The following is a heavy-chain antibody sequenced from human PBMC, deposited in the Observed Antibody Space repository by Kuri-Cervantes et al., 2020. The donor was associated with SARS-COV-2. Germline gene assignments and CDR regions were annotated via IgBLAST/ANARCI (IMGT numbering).Heavy chain of an antibody. D-gene: IGHD2-2*01. Sequence: GSLRLSCTVSGGSISSSSYYWGWIRQPPGKGLEWIGSIYYSGSTYYNPSPKSRVTISVDTSKNQFSLKLSSVTAADTAVYYCGRGPAAIITPYFDYWGQGTLVTVSS. J-gene: IGHJ4*02. V-gene: IGHV4-39*07. CDR2: IYYSGST. CDR3: GRGPAAIITPYFDY. CDR1: GGSISSSSYY.